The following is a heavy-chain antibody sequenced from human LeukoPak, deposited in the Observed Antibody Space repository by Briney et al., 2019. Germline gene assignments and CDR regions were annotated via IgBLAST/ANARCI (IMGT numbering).Heavy chain of an antibody. D-gene: IGHD5-18*01. CDR2: IYSGGST. CDR1: GFTVSSNY. CDR3: ATSYSYGPFDY. V-gene: IGHV3-53*01. Sequence: GGSLRLSCAASGFTVSSNYMSWVRQAPGKGLEWVSVIYSGGSTYYADSVKGRFTISRDNSKNTLYLQMNSLRAEDTAVYYCATSYSYGPFDYWGQGTLVTVSS. J-gene: IGHJ4*02.